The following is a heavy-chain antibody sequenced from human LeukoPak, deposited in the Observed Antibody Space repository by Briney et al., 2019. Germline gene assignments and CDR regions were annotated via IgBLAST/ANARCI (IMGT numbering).Heavy chain of an antibody. J-gene: IGHJ6*03. CDR2: IYYSGST. CDR3: ARSYCSSTSCSPYYYYMDV. CDR1: GGYISIGGYY. V-gene: IGHV4-31*03. Sequence: TSETLSLTCTVSGGYISIGGYYWSWIRQHPGKGLEWIVYIYYSGSTYYNPSLKSRVTISVDTSKNQFSLKLSSVTAADTAVYYCARSYCSSTSCSPYYYYMDVWGKGTTVTVSS. D-gene: IGHD2-2*01.